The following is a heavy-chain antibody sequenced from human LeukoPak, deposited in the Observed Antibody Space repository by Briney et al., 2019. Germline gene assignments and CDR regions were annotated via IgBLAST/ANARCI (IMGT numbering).Heavy chain of an antibody. J-gene: IGHJ1*01. CDR3: ARLGVAGDPSSAEYFQH. D-gene: IGHD6-19*01. V-gene: IGHV1-18*01. CDR2: ISLYNPKT. Sequence: ASVKVSCKASGYTFTSYAISWVRQAPGQGLDWMGWISLYNPKTSYAQKFQGRVTMTTDTSTSTAYVDLRSLRSDDTAVYYCARLGVAGDPSSAEYFQHWGQGTLLTVSS. CDR1: GYTFTSYA.